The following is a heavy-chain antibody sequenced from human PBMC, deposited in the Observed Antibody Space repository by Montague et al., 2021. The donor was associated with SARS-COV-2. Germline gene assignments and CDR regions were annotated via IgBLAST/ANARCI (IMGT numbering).Heavy chain of an antibody. D-gene: IGHD3-22*01. J-gene: IGHJ6*02. CDR3: AKSGVVINPYYYYGMDV. Sequence: SLRLSGAASGFTFSRYALTWVRQAPGKGLEWVSALSNSGGRTYYSDSCXVLFTISRDNSKNTLYLQMNSLRGEDTAISYCAKSGVVINPYYYYGMDVWGQGTTVTVSS. CDR1: GFTFSRYA. CDR2: LSNSGGRT. V-gene: IGHV3-23*01.